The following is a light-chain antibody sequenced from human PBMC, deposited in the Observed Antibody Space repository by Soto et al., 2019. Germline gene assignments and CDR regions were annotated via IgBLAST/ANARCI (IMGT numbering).Light chain of an antibody. V-gene: IGLV4-69*01. CDR1: RGHSSYA. CDR3: QTWGTGVV. J-gene: IGLJ2*01. CDR2: LNSDGSH. Sequence: QLVLTQSPSASASLGASVKLTCTLSRGHSSYAIAWHQQQPEKGPRYLMKLNSDGSHSKGDGIPDRFSGSSSGAERYLTISSLQSEDEADYYCQTWGTGVVFGGGTQLTVL.